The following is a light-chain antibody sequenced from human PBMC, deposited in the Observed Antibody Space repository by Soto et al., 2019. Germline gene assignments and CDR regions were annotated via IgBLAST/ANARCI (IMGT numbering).Light chain of an antibody. CDR3: QSYDSSLSGPVV. Sequence: QLVLTQPPSVSGAPGQRVTISCTGSSSNIGAGYDVHWYQQLPGTAPKLLIYGNSNRPSGVPDRFSGSKSGTSASLAITGLQAEDEADYYCQSYDSSLSGPVVFDGGTKLTVL. CDR2: GNS. J-gene: IGLJ2*01. CDR1: SSNIGAGYD. V-gene: IGLV1-40*01.